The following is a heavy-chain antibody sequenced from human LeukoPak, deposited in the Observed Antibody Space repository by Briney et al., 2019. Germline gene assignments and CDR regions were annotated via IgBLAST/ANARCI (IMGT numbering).Heavy chain of an antibody. V-gene: IGHV3-30-3*01. Sequence: PGRSLRLFCAASGFTFSSYAMHWVRQAPGKGLEWVAVISYDGSNKYYADSVKGRFTISRDNSKNTLYLQMNSLRAEDTAVYYCAKDNRRDGYSFDYWGQGTLVTVSS. CDR3: AKDNRRDGYSFDY. CDR2: ISYDGSNK. CDR1: GFTFSSYA. D-gene: IGHD5-24*01. J-gene: IGHJ4*02.